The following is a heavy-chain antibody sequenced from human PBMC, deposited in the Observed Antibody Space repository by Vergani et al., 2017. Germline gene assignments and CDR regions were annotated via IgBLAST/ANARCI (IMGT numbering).Heavy chain of an antibody. J-gene: IGHJ6*02. Sequence: QVQLVQSGAEVKKPGSSVKVSCKASGGTFSSFAISWVRQAPGQGLEWMGGIIPIFGTANYAQKFQGRVTITADESTSTAYMELSSLRSEDTAVYYCARDLEYGFSRNYGMDVWGQGTTVTVSS. D-gene: IGHD3-10*01. CDR3: ARDLEYGFSRNYGMDV. V-gene: IGHV1-69*12. CDR2: IIPIFGTA. CDR1: GGTFSSFA.